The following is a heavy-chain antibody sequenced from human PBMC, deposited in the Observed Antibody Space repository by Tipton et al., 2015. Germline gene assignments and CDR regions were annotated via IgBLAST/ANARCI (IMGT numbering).Heavy chain of an antibody. CDR2: ISWNSGTI. J-gene: IGHJ2*01. V-gene: IGHV3-9*01. CDR3: VKENGGLLYWARKYFDL. CDR1: GFTFDGYA. D-gene: IGHD3-3*01. Sequence: RSLRLSCAASGFTFDGYAMHWVRQAPGKGLEWVSGISWNSGTIGYEDSVRGRFTISRDNAKNSLYLQMNSLRPEDTALYYCVKENGGLLYWARKYFDLWGRGTLVSVSS.